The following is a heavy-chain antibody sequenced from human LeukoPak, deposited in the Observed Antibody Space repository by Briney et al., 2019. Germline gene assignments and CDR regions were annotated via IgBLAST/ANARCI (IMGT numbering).Heavy chain of an antibody. D-gene: IGHD4-23*01. CDR1: GFTFSSYG. CDR3: AKGANDHGGKGEDY. V-gene: IGHV3-30*18. J-gene: IGHJ4*02. CDR2: ISYDGSNK. Sequence: GRSLRLSCAASGFTFSSYGMHWVRQAPGKGLEWVAVISYDGSNKYYADSVKGRFTISRDNSKNTLYLQMNSLRAEDTAVYYCAKGANDHGGKGEDYWGQGTLVTVSS.